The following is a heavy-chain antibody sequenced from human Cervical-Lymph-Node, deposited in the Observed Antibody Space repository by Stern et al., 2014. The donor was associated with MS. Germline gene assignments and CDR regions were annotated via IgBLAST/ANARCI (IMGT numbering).Heavy chain of an antibody. J-gene: IGHJ1*01. CDR3: ATSPLIVVVLAAIH. D-gene: IGHD2-15*01. Sequence: QLQLQESGPGLVKPSETLSLTCIVSGASISSKNSYWGWVRQPPGKGLEWIGTISYNGRTYFNPALKSRLPIPEDPSNTHFPLNLISVPAADTAVYYCATSPLIVVVLAAIHWGQGTLVTVSS. CDR1: GASISSKNSY. V-gene: IGHV4-39*01. CDR2: ISYNGRT.